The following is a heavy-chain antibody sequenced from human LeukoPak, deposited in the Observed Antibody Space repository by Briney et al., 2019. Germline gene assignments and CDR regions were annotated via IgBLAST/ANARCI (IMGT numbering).Heavy chain of an antibody. CDR2: IYYSGST. D-gene: IGHD6-13*01. Sequence: PSETLSLTCTVSGGSISSYYWSWIRQPPGKGLEWIGYIYYSGSTNYNPSLKSRVTISVDTSKNQFSLKLSSVTAADTAVYYCAMSYSSSWYTFDYWGQGTLVTVSS. CDR1: GGSISSYY. J-gene: IGHJ4*02. CDR3: AMSYSSSWYTFDY. V-gene: IGHV4-59*01.